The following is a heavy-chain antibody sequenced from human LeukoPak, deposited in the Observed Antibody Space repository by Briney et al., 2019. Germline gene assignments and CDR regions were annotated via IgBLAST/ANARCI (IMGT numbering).Heavy chain of an antibody. CDR2: IIPILGIA. J-gene: IGHJ4*02. CDR1: GGTFSSYA. V-gene: IGHV1-69*04. D-gene: IGHD3-22*01. CDR3: ATDLGYYDSSGYYSY. Sequence: ASVKVSCKASGGTFSSYAISWVRQAPGQGLEWMGRIIPILGIANYTQKFQGRVTMTEDTSTDTAYMELSSLRSEDTAVYYCATDLGYYDSSGYYSYWGQGTLVTVSS.